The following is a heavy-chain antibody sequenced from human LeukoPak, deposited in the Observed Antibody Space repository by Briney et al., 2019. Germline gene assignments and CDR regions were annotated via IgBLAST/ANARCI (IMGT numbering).Heavy chain of an antibody. Sequence: GGSLRLSXAASGFTFSSYWMHWVRQAPGKGLVWVSRINGEGSSTTYADSVKGRFTISRDNAKNTLYLQMNSLRAEDTAVYYCAKGAILTGYYMYYFDYWGQGTLVTVSS. V-gene: IGHV3-74*01. CDR2: INGEGSST. CDR3: AKGAILTGYYMYYFDY. J-gene: IGHJ4*02. CDR1: GFTFSSYW. D-gene: IGHD3-9*01.